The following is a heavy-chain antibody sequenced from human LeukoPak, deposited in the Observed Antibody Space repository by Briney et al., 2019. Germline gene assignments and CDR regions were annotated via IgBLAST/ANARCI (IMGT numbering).Heavy chain of an antibody. CDR3: ARDFLAVAGYDY. V-gene: IGHV1-2*06. CDR1: GYTFTGYY. CDR2: INPNSGGT. Sequence: GASVKVSXKASGYTFTGYYIHWVRQAPGQGLEWMGRINPNSGGTNYAQKFQGRDTMTRDTSISTAYMDLSRLRSDDTAVYYCARDFLAVAGYDYWGQGTLVTVSS. D-gene: IGHD6-19*01. J-gene: IGHJ4*02.